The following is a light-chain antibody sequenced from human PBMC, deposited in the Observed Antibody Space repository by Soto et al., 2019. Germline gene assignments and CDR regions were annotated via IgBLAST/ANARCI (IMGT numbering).Light chain of an antibody. Sequence: DIQMTQSPSTLSASVGDRVTITCRASQSIKTWLAWYQRKPGRAPNLLIYDASSLQSGVPSRFSGSGSGTEFTLTISSLQPDDSATYYCQQYESYSWTCGQGTKVDIK. V-gene: IGKV1-5*01. CDR2: DAS. CDR3: QQYESYSWT. J-gene: IGKJ1*01. CDR1: QSIKTW.